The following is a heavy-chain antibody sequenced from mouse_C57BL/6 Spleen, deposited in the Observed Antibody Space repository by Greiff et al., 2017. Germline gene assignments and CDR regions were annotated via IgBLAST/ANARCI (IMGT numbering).Heavy chain of an antibody. D-gene: IGHD3-3*01. V-gene: IGHV14-1*01. CDR2: IDPEDGDT. CDR3: TTSCLWKIGV. CDR1: GFNIKDYY. J-gene: IGHJ1*03. Sequence: EVQLQLSVAELVRPGASVKLSCTASGFNIKDYYMLWVKQRPEQGLEWIGRIDPEDGDTEFAPQFQGKATMTADTSSNTANLQLSSLTSEDTAVYYCTTSCLWKIGVWSTGATVTVSS.